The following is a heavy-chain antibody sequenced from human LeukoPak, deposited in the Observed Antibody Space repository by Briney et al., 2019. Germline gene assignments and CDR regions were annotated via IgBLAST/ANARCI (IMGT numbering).Heavy chain of an antibody. Sequence: PSETLSLTCAVYGGSFSGYYWSWIRQPPGKGLEWIGEINHSGSTNYNPSLKSRVTISVDTSKNQFSLKLSSVTAADTAVYYCARHLEFGGRSGVGWFDPWGQGTLVTVSS. J-gene: IGHJ5*02. CDR2: INHSGST. D-gene: IGHD2-15*01. CDR1: GGSFSGYY. V-gene: IGHV4-34*01. CDR3: ARHLEFGGRSGVGWFDP.